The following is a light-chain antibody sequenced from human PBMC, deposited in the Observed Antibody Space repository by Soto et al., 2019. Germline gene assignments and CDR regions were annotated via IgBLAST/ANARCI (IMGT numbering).Light chain of an antibody. CDR3: QQYNSYYT. CDR1: QSISSR. CDR2: DAS. V-gene: IGKV1-5*01. J-gene: IGKJ1*01. Sequence: DIQMTQSPSTLSASVGDRVTITCRASQSISSRLAWYQQKPGKAPKVLIYDASSLKSGVPSRSSGSGSGTEFTLTISSLRPDYFATYPRQQYNSYYTSGQGTQVEIK.